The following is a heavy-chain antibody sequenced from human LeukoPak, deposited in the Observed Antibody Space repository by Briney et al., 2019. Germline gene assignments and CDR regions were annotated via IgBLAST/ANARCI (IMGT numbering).Heavy chain of an antibody. Sequence: RASVKASCKASGDTFSNYGIAWVRQAPGQGLEWMGRISPIFDIANYAQKLQGRVTITADKSTSTAYMELSSLRSEDTAIYYCARDLGHDYFDYWGQGTLVTVSS. J-gene: IGHJ4*02. CDR2: ISPIFDIA. V-gene: IGHV1-69*04. CDR1: GDTFSNYG. D-gene: IGHD3-10*01. CDR3: ARDLGHDYFDY.